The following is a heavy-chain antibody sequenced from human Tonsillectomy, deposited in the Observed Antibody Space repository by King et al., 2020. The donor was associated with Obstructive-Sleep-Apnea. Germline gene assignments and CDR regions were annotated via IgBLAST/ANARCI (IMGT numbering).Heavy chain of an antibody. Sequence: VQLQQWGAGLLKPSETLSLTCAVYGGSFSGYYWSWIRQPPGKGLEWIGEINHSGSTNYNPSLKSRVTISVDTSKNQFSLKLGSVTAADTAVYYCAILALYYDILTGRGLYYYYGKDVWGQGTTVTVSS. V-gene: IGHV4-34*01. CDR3: AILALYYDILTGRGLYYYYGKDV. CDR2: INHSGST. J-gene: IGHJ6*02. D-gene: IGHD3-9*01. CDR1: GGSFSGYY.